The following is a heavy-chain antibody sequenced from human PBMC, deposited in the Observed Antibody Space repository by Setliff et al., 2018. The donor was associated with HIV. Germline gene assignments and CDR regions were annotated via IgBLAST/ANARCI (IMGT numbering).Heavy chain of an antibody. J-gene: IGHJ4*02. Sequence: GGSLRLSCAASGFTFGSYPMHWVRQSSGKGLEWVAFISYGGGLKLYADSVKGRFTISRDFSKSTLYLQMNSLKTEDTAVYYCAKPRRYYFDHWGQGTLVTVSS. CDR2: ISYGGGLK. CDR1: GFTFGSYP. CDR3: AKPRRYYFDH. V-gene: IGHV3-30*04.